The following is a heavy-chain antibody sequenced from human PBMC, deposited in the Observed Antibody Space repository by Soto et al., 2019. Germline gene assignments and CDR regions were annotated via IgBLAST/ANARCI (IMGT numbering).Heavy chain of an antibody. Sequence: QVQLVESGGGVVQPGRSLRLSCAASGFTFSSYGMHWVRQAPGKGLEWVAVISYDGSNKYYADSVKGRFTISRDNSKNPLYLQMNSLRAEDTAVYYCANQALGHPGLLWFGELRYWGQGTLVTVSS. D-gene: IGHD3-10*01. CDR1: GFTFSSYG. J-gene: IGHJ4*02. CDR3: ANQALGHPGLLWFGELRY. CDR2: ISYDGSNK. V-gene: IGHV3-30*18.